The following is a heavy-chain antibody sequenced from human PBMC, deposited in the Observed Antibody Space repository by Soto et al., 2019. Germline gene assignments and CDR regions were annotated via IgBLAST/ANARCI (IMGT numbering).Heavy chain of an antibody. CDR2: INPKTAAT. CDR1: GYTFSDYF. Sequence: ASVKVSCKASGYTFSDYFIQWLRQAPGQGLEWVAWINPKTAATNYAKKFQDRVTVTSDTSFSTAYLELNRLRPDDTALYYCARIKWGLDYYSGMDVWAQGTAVIVSS. J-gene: IGHJ6*02. D-gene: IGHD1-26*01. V-gene: IGHV1-2*02. CDR3: ARIKWGLDYYSGMDV.